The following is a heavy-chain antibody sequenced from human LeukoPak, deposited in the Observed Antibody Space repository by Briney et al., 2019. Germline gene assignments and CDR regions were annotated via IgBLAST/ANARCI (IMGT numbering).Heavy chain of an antibody. V-gene: IGHV4-59*08. CDR3: ARQGGYIAPLAL. CDR2: ISYSGNT. Sequence: KPSETLSLTCTVSGGSISSYYWSWIRQPPGKGLEWIGYISYSGNTNYNLSLKSRVTISVDTSKNQFSLKLTSVTAADTAVYYCARQGGYIAPLALWGQGTLVTVSA. D-gene: IGHD6-13*01. J-gene: IGHJ4*02. CDR1: GGSISSYY.